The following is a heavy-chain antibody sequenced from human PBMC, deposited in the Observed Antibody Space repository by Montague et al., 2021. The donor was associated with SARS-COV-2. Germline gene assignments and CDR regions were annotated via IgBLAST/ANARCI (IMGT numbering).Heavy chain of an antibody. J-gene: IGHJ4*01. CDR3: ARGDYYDSTGYYDY. CDR2: IYYSGRT. V-gene: IGHV4-59*01. Sequence: SETLSLTCTVSGGSISSYYWRWIRQPPEKGLEWIGYIYYSGRTNXNPSFKSRVTISVDTSKNQFSLKVRSVTAADTAVYYCARGDYYDSTGYYDYWGQGTLVTVSS. CDR1: GGSISSYY. D-gene: IGHD3-22*01.